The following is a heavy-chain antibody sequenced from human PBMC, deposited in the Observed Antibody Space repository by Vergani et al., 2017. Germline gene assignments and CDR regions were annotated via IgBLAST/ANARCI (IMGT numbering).Heavy chain of an antibody. CDR2: INSDGDST. CDR1: GFIFSNYW. J-gene: IGHJ6*03. V-gene: IGHV3-74*01. CDR3: ARDGWELLDYFYYIHV. D-gene: IGHD1-26*01. Sequence: VQLVEWGGGVVQPGGSLRLSCTASGFIFSNYWMQWVRQAPGKGLMWVSRINSDGDSTSYADSVKGRFTISRDNAKNTLYLQMDSLRAEDTAVYYCARDGWELLDYFYYIHVWGKGTTVTVSS.